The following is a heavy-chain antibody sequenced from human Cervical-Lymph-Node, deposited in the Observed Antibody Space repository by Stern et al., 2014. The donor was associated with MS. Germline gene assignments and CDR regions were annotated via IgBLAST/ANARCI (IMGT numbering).Heavy chain of an antibody. V-gene: IGHV3-15*01. J-gene: IGHJ4*02. D-gene: IGHD3-22*01. Sequence: QLVQSGGGLVKPGGSLRLSCAASGFTFKNARMSWVRQAPGKGLEWVGRIKDKIDGGTTDYAAPVKGRFTISRDDSKDTLYLELNSLKTEDTAVYYCTTVRYDRSAKPDFWGQGTLVTVSS. CDR3: TTVRYDRSAKPDF. CDR1: GFTFKNAR. CDR2: IKDKIDGGTT.